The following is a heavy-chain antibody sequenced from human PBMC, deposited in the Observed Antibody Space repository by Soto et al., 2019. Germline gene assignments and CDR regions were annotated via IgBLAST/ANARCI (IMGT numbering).Heavy chain of an antibody. CDR2: IYYSGST. J-gene: IGHJ6*02. Sequence: QVQLQESGPGLVKPSQTLSLTCTVSGGSISSGDYYWSWIRQPPGKGLEWIGYIYYSGSTYYNPSLKRRVTISVATSKNQFSLKLSSVTAADTAVYYCARGDFLAALHGMDVWGQGTTVTVSS. D-gene: IGHD6-6*01. CDR3: ARGDFLAALHGMDV. V-gene: IGHV4-30-4*01. CDR1: GGSISSGDYY.